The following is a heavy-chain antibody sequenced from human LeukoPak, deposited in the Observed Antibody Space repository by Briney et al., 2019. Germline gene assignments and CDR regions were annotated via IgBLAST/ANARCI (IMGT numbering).Heavy chain of an antibody. Sequence: ASVTVSFTVSGYTLTELSMHWVRQAPGKGLEWMGGFDPEDGETIYAQKFQGRVTMTEDTSTDTAYMELSSLRSEDTAVYYCATPGARREWELPNWGQGTLVTVSS. J-gene: IGHJ4*02. CDR2: FDPEDGET. CDR3: ATPGARREWELPN. CDR1: GYTLTELS. D-gene: IGHD1-26*01. V-gene: IGHV1-24*01.